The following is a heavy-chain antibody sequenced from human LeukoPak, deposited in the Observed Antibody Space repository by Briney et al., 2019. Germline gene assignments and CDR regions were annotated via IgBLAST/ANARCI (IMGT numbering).Heavy chain of an antibody. CDR3: ARDLTSSGYYPSNFDY. D-gene: IGHD3-22*01. J-gene: IGHJ4*02. Sequence: AASVKVSCKASGYTFTSYGISWVRQAPGQGLEWMGWVSPYNGNTIYAQKFQGRVAMTTDTSTSTAYMDLRSLRSDDTAMYYCARDLTSSGYYPSNFDYWGQGTLVTVSS. CDR2: VSPYNGNT. CDR1: GYTFTSYG. V-gene: IGHV1-18*01.